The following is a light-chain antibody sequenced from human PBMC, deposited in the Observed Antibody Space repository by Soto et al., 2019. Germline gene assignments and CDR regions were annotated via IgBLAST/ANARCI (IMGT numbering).Light chain of an antibody. CDR3: QQYNSYSVT. J-gene: IGKJ1*01. CDR1: QSVSSN. CDR2: GAS. Sequence: EIVMTQSPATLSVSPGERATLSCRASQSVSSNLAWYQQKPGQAPRLLIYGASTRDTGIPARFSGSGSGTEFTLTISSLQPDDFATYYCQQYNSYSVTFGQGTKVDIK. V-gene: IGKV3-15*01.